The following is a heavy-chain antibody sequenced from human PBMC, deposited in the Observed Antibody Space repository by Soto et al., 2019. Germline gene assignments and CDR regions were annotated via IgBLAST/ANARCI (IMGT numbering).Heavy chain of an antibody. CDR3: AKARGEGISLFDY. Sequence: EVQLLESGGGLVQPGGSLRLSCAASGFTFSSYAMSWVRQSPGKGLEWVSGISGSGAGTYYADSVKGRFTISRDNSKNMLSQQMNSLRVAVTAVNYCAKARGEGISLFDYWCQGTLVTAS. D-gene: IGHD3-16*01. CDR1: GFTFSSYA. J-gene: IGHJ4*02. CDR2: ISGSGAGT. V-gene: IGHV3-23*01.